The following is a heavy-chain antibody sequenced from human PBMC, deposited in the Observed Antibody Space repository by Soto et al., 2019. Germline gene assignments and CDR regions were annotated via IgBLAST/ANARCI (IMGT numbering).Heavy chain of an antibody. CDR2: IIPILGIA. D-gene: IGHD5-12*01. Sequence: QVQLVQSGAAVKKPGSSVKVSCKASGGTFSSYTISWVRQAPGQGLEWMGRIIPILGIANYAQKFQGRVTITADKSTSTADMELSSLRSEDTAVYYCARGAAATTIDFWGQGTLVTASS. V-gene: IGHV1-69*02. CDR3: ARGAAATTIDF. J-gene: IGHJ4*02. CDR1: GGTFSSYT.